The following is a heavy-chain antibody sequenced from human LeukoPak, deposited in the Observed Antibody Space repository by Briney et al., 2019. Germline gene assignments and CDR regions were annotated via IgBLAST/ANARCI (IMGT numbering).Heavy chain of an antibody. CDR3: SRGLDSRKLGY. D-gene: IGHD3-22*01. J-gene: IGHJ4*02. CDR1: GVSFSSGDQY. CDR2: LHPSGNL. V-gene: IGHV4-31*03. Sequence: PSQTLSLTCTVSGVSFSSGDQYWNWIRQSPGKGLEWIGSLHPSGNLYNNPSLESRVTMSVDTPKNQFSLNLNSVTAADTAVYFCSRGLDSRKLGYWGQGTLVTVSS.